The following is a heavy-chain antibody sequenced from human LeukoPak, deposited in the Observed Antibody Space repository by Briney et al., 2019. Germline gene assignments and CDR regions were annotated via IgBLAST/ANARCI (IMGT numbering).Heavy chain of an antibody. CDR2: ISGSGGST. J-gene: IGHJ3*02. CDR3: AKDRVFYYDSSGYYGGPDAFDI. CDR1: GFTFSSYG. Sequence: GGTLRLSCAASGFTFSSYGMSWVRQAPGKGLEWVSAISGSGGSTYYADSVKGRFTISRDNSKNTLYLQMNSLRAEDTAVYYCAKDRVFYYDSSGYYGGPDAFDIWGQGTMVTVSS. D-gene: IGHD3-22*01. V-gene: IGHV3-23*01.